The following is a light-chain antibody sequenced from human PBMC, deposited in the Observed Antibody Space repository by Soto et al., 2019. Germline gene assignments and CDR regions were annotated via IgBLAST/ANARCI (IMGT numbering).Light chain of an antibody. CDR3: QQYSNWPPT. Sequence: EIVLTQSPGTLSLSPGERATLSCRASQSVSSNYLAWFQQKPGQAPRLLIHDASSRATGIPARFSGSGSGTDFTLTINSLEPEDFAVYYCQQYSNWPPTFGQGTRLEIK. V-gene: IGKV3D-20*02. J-gene: IGKJ5*01. CDR2: DAS. CDR1: QSVSSNY.